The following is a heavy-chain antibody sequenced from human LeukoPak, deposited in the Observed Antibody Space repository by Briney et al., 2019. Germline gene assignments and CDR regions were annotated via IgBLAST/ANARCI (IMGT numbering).Heavy chain of an antibody. Sequence: GGSLRLSCAASGFTVSDYGMSWVRQAPGKGLEWVSGINWNGGTTDYAGSVKGRFTISRDNAKNSLYLQMNSLRAEDTALYHCARGVLRYFDWPYDYWGQGTLVTVSS. CDR3: ARGVLRYFDWPYDY. CDR2: INWNGGTT. V-gene: IGHV3-20*01. D-gene: IGHD3-9*01. J-gene: IGHJ4*02. CDR1: GFTVSDYG.